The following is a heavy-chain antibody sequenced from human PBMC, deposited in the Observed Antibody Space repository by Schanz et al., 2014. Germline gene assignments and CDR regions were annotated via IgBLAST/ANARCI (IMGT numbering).Heavy chain of an antibody. CDR3: AEGRFWELSAFDL. D-gene: IGHD3-10*01. J-gene: IGHJ2*01. CDR2: IGNGGVTI. CDR1: GFSFSDHA. Sequence: VELVESGGGLVQPGGSLRLSCAASGFSFSDHAMDWVRQAAGKGLEWVSYIGNGGVTIYYADSVKGRFTISRDNSKNTLNLRMNGQRAADTAVYCAAEGRFWELSAFDLWGRGTMVTVSS. V-gene: IGHV3-11*01.